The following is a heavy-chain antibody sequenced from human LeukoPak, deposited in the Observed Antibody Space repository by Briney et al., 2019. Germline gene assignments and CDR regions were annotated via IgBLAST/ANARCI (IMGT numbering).Heavy chain of an antibody. CDR3: ARDLGALRYFDWSPVGY. J-gene: IGHJ4*02. D-gene: IGHD3-9*01. Sequence: ASVKVSCKASGYTFSTYAMHWVRQAPGERLEWMGWINAGNGNTMYSQKFQGRVTITRDTSASTVYMELSSLTSEDTGVYYCARDLGALRYFDWSPVGYWGQGTLVTVSS. CDR1: GYTFSTYA. V-gene: IGHV1-3*01. CDR2: INAGNGNT.